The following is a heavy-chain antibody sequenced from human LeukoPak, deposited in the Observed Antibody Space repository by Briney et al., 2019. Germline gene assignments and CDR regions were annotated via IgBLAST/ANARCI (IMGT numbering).Heavy chain of an antibody. CDR3: ARDYRVPAADYYYYYGMDV. V-gene: IGHV1-69*05. D-gene: IGHD2-2*01. CDR2: IIPIFGTA. Sequence: SVKVSCKASGGTFSSYAISWVRQAPGQGLEWMGGIIPIFGTANYAQKFQGRVTMTTDTSTSTAYMELRSLRSDDTAVYYCARDYRVPAADYYYYYGMDVWGQGTTVTVSS. J-gene: IGHJ6*02. CDR1: GGTFSSYA.